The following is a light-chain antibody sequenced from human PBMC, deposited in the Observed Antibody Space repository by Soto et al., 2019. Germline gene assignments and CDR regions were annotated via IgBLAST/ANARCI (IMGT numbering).Light chain of an antibody. Sequence: EIVLTQPPATLSLSPGERATLSCRASQSVSSYFAWYQQKPGQAPRLLIYDASNRATGIPARFSGSGSGTDFTLPISSLEPEDFAVYYCQQRSNWLPITFGQGTRLEIK. CDR2: DAS. CDR3: QQRSNWLPIT. V-gene: IGKV3-11*01. CDR1: QSVSSY. J-gene: IGKJ5*01.